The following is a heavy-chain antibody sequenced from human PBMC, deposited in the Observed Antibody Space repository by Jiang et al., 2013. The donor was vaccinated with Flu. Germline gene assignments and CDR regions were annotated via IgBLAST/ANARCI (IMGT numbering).Heavy chain of an antibody. D-gene: IGHD6-19*01. J-gene: IGHJ6*02. CDR3: ARAVAGYYYRMDV. V-gene: IGHV4-59*01. CDR2: IYYTGST. Sequence: GSGLVKPSGTLSLTCTVSDDSITSYYWIWIRQPPGKGLEWIGNIYYTGSTNYNPALRSRVTMSVDTSKNQFSLRLRSVTAADTAVYYCARAVAGYYYRMDVWDQGTTVTVSS. CDR1: DDSITSYY.